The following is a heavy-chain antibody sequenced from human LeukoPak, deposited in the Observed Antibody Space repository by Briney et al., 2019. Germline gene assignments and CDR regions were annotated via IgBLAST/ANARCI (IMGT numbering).Heavy chain of an antibody. J-gene: IGHJ4*02. Sequence: KPGGSLRLSCAASGFPFNSYSMNWVRQAPGKGLEWVSSISTSSNYIYYADSVKGRFTISRDNAKNSLYLQMNSLRGEDTAVYFGAPSKEGANAYFDYWGQGTLVTVSS. D-gene: IGHD1-26*01. CDR3: APSKEGANAYFDY. CDR1: GFPFNSYS. CDR2: ISTSSNYI. V-gene: IGHV3-21*01.